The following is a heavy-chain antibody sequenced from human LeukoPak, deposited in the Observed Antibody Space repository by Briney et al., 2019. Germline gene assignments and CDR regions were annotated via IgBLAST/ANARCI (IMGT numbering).Heavy chain of an antibody. CDR2: SRKKVSGCTT. Sequence: GGSLRLTCVVSGFTFSDHDMNWVRQAPGEGPEWIAHSRKKVSGCTTEYAASVTGRFTISRDDSKNLLYLQMNGLRTEDTAVYFCARSRNRFDDYWGQGTLVTVSS. J-gene: IGHJ4*02. V-gene: IGHV3-72*01. CDR3: ARSRNRFDDY. CDR1: GFTFSDHD.